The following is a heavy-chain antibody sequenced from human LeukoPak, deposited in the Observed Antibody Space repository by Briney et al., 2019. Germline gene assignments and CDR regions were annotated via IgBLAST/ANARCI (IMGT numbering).Heavy chain of an antibody. J-gene: IGHJ4*02. D-gene: IGHD6-13*01. Sequence: ASVKVSCKASGGTFSSYAISWVRQAPGQGLEWMGGIIPIFGTANYAQKFQGRVTITADESPSTAYMELSSLRSEDTAVYYCASGPIAAAGPYDYWGQGTLLTVSS. CDR3: ASGPIAAAGPYDY. CDR2: IIPIFGTA. V-gene: IGHV1-69*01. CDR1: GGTFSSYA.